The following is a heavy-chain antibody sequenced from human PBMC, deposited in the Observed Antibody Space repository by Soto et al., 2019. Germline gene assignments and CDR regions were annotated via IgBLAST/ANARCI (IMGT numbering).Heavy chain of an antibody. J-gene: IGHJ4*02. Sequence: SETLSLTCTVSGGSISSYYWSWIRQPPGKGLEWIGYIYYSGSTNYNPSLKSRLTISVDTSKNQFSLSLRSVTAADTAVYYCASHRTFWPFDYWGQGTVVTVSS. D-gene: IGHD2-8*01. CDR3: ASHRTFWPFDY. CDR1: GGSISSYY. V-gene: IGHV4-59*08. CDR2: IYYSGST.